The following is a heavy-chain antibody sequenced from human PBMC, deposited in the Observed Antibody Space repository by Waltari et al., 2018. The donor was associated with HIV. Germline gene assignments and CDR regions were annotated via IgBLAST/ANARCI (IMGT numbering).Heavy chain of an antibody. CDR1: GFTFGDYG. V-gene: IGHV3-49*05. D-gene: IGHD1-26*01. CDR2: ITSAAYGGTA. CDR3: SRPSGPLHSYGMDV. J-gene: IGHJ6*02. Sequence: EVHLMESGGGLVKPGRSLRLSCRGSGFTFGDYGLSWFRQAPGKGVEWVGLITSAAYGGTAEYAASVTGRFTISREDAKSTAYMQMNRLESEDTGVYFCSRPSGPLHSYGMDVWGQGTTVIVSS.